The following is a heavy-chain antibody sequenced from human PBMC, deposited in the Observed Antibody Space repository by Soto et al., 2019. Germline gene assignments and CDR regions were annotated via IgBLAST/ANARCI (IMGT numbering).Heavy chain of an antibody. CDR1: VFTFSSYA. CDR2: ISGSGGST. J-gene: IGHJ4*02. Sequence: GGSLRLSCASSVFTFSSYAMSWVRHSPGKWLEWVSAISGSGGSTYYADSVKGRFTISRDNSKNTLYLQMNSLRAEDTAVYYCAKETYSSSKQKFFPFEYWGQGTLVIVS. CDR3: AKETYSSSKQKFFPFEY. D-gene: IGHD6-6*01. V-gene: IGHV3-23*01.